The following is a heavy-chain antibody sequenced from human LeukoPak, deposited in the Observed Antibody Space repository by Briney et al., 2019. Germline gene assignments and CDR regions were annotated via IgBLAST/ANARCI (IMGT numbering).Heavy chain of an antibody. CDR3: TTDSPGITIFGVVTDY. J-gene: IGHJ4*02. D-gene: IGHD3-3*01. CDR1: GFTFTNAW. Sequence: GGSLRLSCAASGFTFTNAWMSWVRQAPGKGLEWAARIKSKTDGGTTDYAAPVKGRFTISRDDSKNTLYLQMNSLKTEDTAVYYCTTDSPGITIFGVVTDYWGQGTLVTVSS. CDR2: IKSKTDGGTT. V-gene: IGHV3-15*01.